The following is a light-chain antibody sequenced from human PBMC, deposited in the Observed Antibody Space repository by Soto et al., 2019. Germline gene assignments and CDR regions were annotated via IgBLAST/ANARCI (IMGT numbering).Light chain of an antibody. Sequence: EIVLTQSPATLSLSPGERATLSCRASQSVSSYLAWYQQKPGQAPRLLIYDASNRATGIPARFSGSGSGTDFTLAISSRAHEDFAVYYCQQRSNWPPRTFGQGTKVEIK. J-gene: IGKJ1*01. CDR3: QQRSNWPPRT. V-gene: IGKV3-11*01. CDR2: DAS. CDR1: QSVSSY.